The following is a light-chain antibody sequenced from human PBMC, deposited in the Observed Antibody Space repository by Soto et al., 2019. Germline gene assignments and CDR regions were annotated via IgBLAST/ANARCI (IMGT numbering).Light chain of an antibody. CDR3: QQYNNWCT. CDR2: GAS. V-gene: IGKV3-15*01. Sequence: EVVMTQSPATLSMSPGERATLSCRASQSVSSSLAWYQQKPGQAPRLLIYGASTRATGIPDRFSGSGSETEFTLTISSLQAEDFAIYYWQQYNNWCTFGQGTKVEIK. J-gene: IGKJ1*01. CDR1: QSVSSS.